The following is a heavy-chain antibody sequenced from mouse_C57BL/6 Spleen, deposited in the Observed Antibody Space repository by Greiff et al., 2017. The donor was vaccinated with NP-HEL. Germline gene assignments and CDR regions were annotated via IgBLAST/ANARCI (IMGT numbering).Heavy chain of an antibody. CDR3: TGWNYA. CDR1: GRKGSNYW. Sequence: EVQGGQGGGGGGGGGGGRKLSCVAFGRKGSNYWLNGGGQSLEKGLEWGDQIRLKSDNYATHYAESVKGRFTISRDDSKSRVYLQMNNLRAEDTEIYYCTGWNYA. J-gene: IGHJ4*01. V-gene: IGHV6-3*01. CDR2: IRLKSDNYAT.